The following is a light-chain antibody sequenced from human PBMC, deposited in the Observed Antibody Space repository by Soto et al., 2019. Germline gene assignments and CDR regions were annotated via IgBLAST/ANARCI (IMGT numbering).Light chain of an antibody. V-gene: IGLV1-44*01. CDR2: NDN. CDR3: AAWDDSLSGLV. Sequence: QSVLTQPPSASGTPGQRVTISCSGSSSNIGSNTVNWYQQITGTAPKLLIYNDNQRPSGVPDRFSGSKSGTSGSLAISGLQSEDEGDYHCAAWDDSLSGLVFGGGTKVTVL. CDR1: SSNIGSNT. J-gene: IGLJ2*01.